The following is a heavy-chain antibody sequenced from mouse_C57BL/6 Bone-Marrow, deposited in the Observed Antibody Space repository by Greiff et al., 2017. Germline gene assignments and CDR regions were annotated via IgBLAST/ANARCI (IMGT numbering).Heavy chain of an antibody. D-gene: IGHD3-2*02. CDR2: ILPGSGST. Sequence: QVQLQQSGAELMKPGASVKLSCKATGYTFTGYWIEWVKQRPGHGLEWIGEILPGSGSTNYNEKFKGKATFTADTSSNTAYMQLSSLTTEDSAIYFCASRKGLRLEDWFAYWGQGTLVTVSA. J-gene: IGHJ3*01. CDR1: GYTFTGYW. CDR3: ASRKGLRLEDWFAY. V-gene: IGHV1-9*01.